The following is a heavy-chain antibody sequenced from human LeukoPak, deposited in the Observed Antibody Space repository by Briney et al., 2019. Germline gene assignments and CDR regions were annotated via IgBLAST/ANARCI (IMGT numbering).Heavy chain of an antibody. Sequence: GGSLRLSCAASGFTFINWHRVRQAPGKGLVWVSRINSDGSSTSYADSVKGRFTISRDNAKNTLYLQMNSLRAEDTAVYYCARDIVVVPAALSPYYYYYGMDVWGQGTTVTVSS. CDR1: GFTFINW. V-gene: IGHV3-74*01. D-gene: IGHD2-2*01. J-gene: IGHJ6*02. CDR3: ARDIVVVPAALSPYYYYYGMDV. CDR2: INSDGSST.